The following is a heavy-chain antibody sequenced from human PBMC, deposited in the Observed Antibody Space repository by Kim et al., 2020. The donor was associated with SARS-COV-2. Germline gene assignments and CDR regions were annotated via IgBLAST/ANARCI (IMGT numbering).Heavy chain of an antibody. Sequence: AQKLQGRVTMTTDTSTSTAYMELRSLRSDDTAVYYCARVNQWLVQSKPDYWGQGTLVTVSS. CDR3: ARVNQWLVQSKPDY. V-gene: IGHV1-18*01. D-gene: IGHD6-19*01. J-gene: IGHJ4*02.